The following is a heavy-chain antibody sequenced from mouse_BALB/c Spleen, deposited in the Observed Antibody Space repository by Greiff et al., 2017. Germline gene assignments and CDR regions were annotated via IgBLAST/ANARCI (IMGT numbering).Heavy chain of an antibody. CDR3: NASPGVYYYAMDY. Sequence: VQLQQSGAELVRSGASVKLSCTASGFNINDYYMHWVKQRPEQGLEWIGWIDPENGDTEYAPKFQGKATMTADTSSNTAYLQLSSLTSEDTAVYYCNASPGVYYYAMDYWGQGTSVTVSS. V-gene: IGHV14-4*02. CDR2: IDPENGDT. J-gene: IGHJ4*01. CDR1: GFNINDYY.